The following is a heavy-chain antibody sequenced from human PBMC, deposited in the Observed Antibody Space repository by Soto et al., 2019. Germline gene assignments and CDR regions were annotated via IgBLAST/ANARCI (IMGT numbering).Heavy chain of an antibody. Sequence: QMQLQESGPGLVKPSETLSLTCTVSGGSISRNSYYWGWIRQPPGKGLEWIGSIYYSGSTYYNPSLKGRVSISVDTSKNQCSLKLSSVTAADTAVYYCARHDWNGVDYWGQGTLVTVSS. CDR3: ARHDWNGVDY. J-gene: IGHJ4*02. D-gene: IGHD1-1*01. CDR1: GGSISRNSYY. V-gene: IGHV4-39*01. CDR2: IYYSGST.